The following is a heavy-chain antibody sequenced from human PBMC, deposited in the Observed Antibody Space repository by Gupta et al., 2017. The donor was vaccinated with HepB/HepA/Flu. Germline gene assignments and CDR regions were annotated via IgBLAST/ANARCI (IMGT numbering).Heavy chain of an antibody. D-gene: IGHD6-19*01. Sequence: QVRLVESDGDFVERGESLRISCEASGFPFSDSYMSWVRQAPGKGLEWLAYMSGSGSDVYYAASVKGRFVISRDNAKNSLYLQMYSLRAEDTAVYYCASMAVAASDAFDIWGHGTMVTVSS. CDR1: GFPFSDSY. CDR2: MSGSGSDV. J-gene: IGHJ3*02. V-gene: IGHV3-11*04. CDR3: ASMAVAASDAFDI.